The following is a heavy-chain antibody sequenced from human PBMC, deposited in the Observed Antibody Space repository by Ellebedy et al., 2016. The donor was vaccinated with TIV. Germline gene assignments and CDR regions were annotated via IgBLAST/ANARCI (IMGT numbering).Heavy chain of an antibody. J-gene: IGHJ4*02. CDR3: ARERGSAGFDS. CDR2: INHSGST. V-gene: IGHV4-34*01. CDR1: GGSFSGYY. Sequence: SETLSLXCAVYGGSFSGYYWSWIRQPPGKGLEWIGEINHSGSTNYNPSLKSRVTISVDTSKNQFPLKLSSVTAADTAVYYCARERGSAGFDSWGQGTLVTVSS. D-gene: IGHD6-6*01.